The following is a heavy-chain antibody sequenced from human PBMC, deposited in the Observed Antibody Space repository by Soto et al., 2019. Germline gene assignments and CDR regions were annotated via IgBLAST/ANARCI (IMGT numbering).Heavy chain of an antibody. J-gene: IGHJ6*02. CDR3: AGSVAATGPDYYYYCGMDV. CDR1: GFSLSTSGMC. CDR2: IDWDDDK. D-gene: IGHD2-15*01. V-gene: IGHV2-70*01. Sequence: SGPTLVNPTQTLTLTCTVSGFSLSTSGMCVGWIRQPPGKALEWLALIDWDDDKYYSTSLKTRLTISKDTSKNQVVLTMTNMDPVDTATSYCAGSVAATGPDYYYYCGMDVWGQGTTVTVSS.